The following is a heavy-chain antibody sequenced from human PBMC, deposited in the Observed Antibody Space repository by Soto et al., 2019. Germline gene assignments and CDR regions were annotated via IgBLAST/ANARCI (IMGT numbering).Heavy chain of an antibody. D-gene: IGHD6-13*01. CDR1: GYTFTGYY. J-gene: IGHJ6*02. V-gene: IGHV1-2*02. Sequence: ASVRVSCKASGYTFTGYYMHWVRQAPGQGLEWMGWINPNSGGTNYAQKFQGRVTMTRDTSISTAYMELSRLRSDDTAVYYCARDRVAALGYYYYYGMDVWGQGTTVTVSS. CDR3: ARDRVAALGYYYYYGMDV. CDR2: INPNSGGT.